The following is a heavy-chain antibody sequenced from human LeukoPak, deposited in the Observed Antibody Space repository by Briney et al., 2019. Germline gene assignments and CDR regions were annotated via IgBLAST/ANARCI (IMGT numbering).Heavy chain of an antibody. CDR1: GGSISSGGYY. J-gene: IGHJ4*02. CDR2: IYYSGST. V-gene: IGHV4-61*08. Sequence: PSQTLSLTCTVSGGSISSGGYYWSWLRQHPGKGLEWIGYIYYSGSTNYNPSLKSRVTISVYTSKNQFSLKLSSVTAADTAVYYCARVGYYYDSSGYRRAWLAGQFDYWGQGTLVTVSS. CDR3: ARVGYYYDSSGYRRAWLAGQFDY. D-gene: IGHD3-22*01.